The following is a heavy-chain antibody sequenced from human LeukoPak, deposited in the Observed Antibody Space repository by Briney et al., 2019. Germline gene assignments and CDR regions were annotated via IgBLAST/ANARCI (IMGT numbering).Heavy chain of an antibody. CDR1: GFTFTSSA. V-gene: IGHV1-58*02. CDR3: AATMYYYADDNAFDI. CDR2: TVVGSGNT. Sequence: SVKVSCKASGFTFTSSAMQWVRQARGQRLEWIGWTVVGSGNTNYAQKFQERDTITRDMSTSTAYMELSSLRSEDTAVYYCAATMYYYADDNAFDIWGQGTMVTVSS. J-gene: IGHJ3*02. D-gene: IGHD3-10*01.